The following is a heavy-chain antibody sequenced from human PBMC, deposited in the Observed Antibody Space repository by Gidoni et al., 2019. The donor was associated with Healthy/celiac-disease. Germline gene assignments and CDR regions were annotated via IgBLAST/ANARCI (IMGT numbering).Heavy chain of an antibody. CDR1: GFTFSSYG. CDR3: AKSSDTAMVTSIDY. V-gene: IGHV3-30*18. D-gene: IGHD5-18*01. J-gene: IGHJ4*02. Sequence: QVQLVESGGGVVQPGRSLRLSCAASGFTFSSYGMHWVRQAPGKGLEWVAVISYDGSNKYYADSVKGRFTISRDNSKNTLYLQMNSLRAEDTAVYYCAKSSDTAMVTSIDYWGQGTLVTVSS. CDR2: ISYDGSNK.